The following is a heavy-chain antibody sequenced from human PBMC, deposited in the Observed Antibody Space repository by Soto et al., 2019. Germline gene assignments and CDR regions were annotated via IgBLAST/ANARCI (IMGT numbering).Heavy chain of an antibody. V-gene: IGHV5-51*01. D-gene: IGHD3-16*01. CDR2: IYPGDSDT. J-gene: IGHJ6*03. CDR1: GYSFTSYW. CDR3: ATLLGGDDYYYYMDV. Sequence: PVESLKISCKGSGYSFTSYWICWVRQLPGKGLEWMGIIYPGDSDTRYSPSFQGQVTISADKSISTAYLQWSSLKASDTAMYYCATLLGGDDYYYYMDVWGKGTTVTV.